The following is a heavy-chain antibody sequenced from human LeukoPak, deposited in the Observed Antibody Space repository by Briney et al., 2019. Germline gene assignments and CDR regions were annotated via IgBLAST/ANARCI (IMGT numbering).Heavy chain of an antibody. D-gene: IGHD3-10*01. CDR1: GYSISSDYY. V-gene: IGHV4-38-2*02. J-gene: IGHJ4*02. CDR2: IYHSGST. CDR3: ARTRGFGELSPSFDY. Sequence: SETLSLTCTVSGYSISSDYYWGWFRQPPGKGLGGFGIIYHSGSTYYNPSLKSRVTISVDTSKNQFSLKLRSVTAADTAVYYCARTRGFGELSPSFDYWGQGTLVSVSS.